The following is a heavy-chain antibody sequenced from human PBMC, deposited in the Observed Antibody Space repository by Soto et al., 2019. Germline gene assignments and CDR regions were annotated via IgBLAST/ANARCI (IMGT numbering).Heavy chain of an antibody. J-gene: IGHJ4*02. CDR1: GFNFGFFG. CDR3: ARGNLCFDFDS. V-gene: IGHV3-30*03. CDR2: ISGDGINT. D-gene: IGHD3-16*01. Sequence: QIQLVESGGDVVQPGKSLRLSCAASGFNFGFFGMHWVRQAPGKGLEWVAFISGDGINTQYADSVRGRFTLSRDYSRKTMYLQMDSLRDEDTALYYCARGNLCFDFDSWGLGTLVTVSS.